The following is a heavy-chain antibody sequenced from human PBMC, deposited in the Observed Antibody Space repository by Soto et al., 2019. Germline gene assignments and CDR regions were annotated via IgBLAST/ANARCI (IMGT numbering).Heavy chain of an antibody. CDR3: ASTRGYYYYYGMDV. CDR2: IYYSGST. V-gene: IGHV4-59*01. Sequence: SETLSLTCTVSGGSISSYYWSWIRQPPGKGLEWIGYIYYSGSTNYNPSLKSRVTISVDTSKNQFSLKLSSVTAADTAVYYCASTRGYYYYYGMDVWGQGTTVTVSS. J-gene: IGHJ6*02. CDR1: GGSISSYY.